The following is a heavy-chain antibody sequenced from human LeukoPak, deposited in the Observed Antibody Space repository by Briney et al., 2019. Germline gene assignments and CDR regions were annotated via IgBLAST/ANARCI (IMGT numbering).Heavy chain of an antibody. CDR2: ISSSSSYI. Sequence: GGSLRLSCAASGFTFSSYEMNWVRQAPGKGLEWVSSISSSSSYIYYADSVKGRFTISRDNAKNSLYLQMDSLRAEDAALYFCARDPYSGSYGPYYYYYMDVWGKGTTVTISS. V-gene: IGHV3-21*01. CDR1: GFTFSSYE. J-gene: IGHJ6*03. D-gene: IGHD1-26*01. CDR3: ARDPYSGSYGPYYYYYMDV.